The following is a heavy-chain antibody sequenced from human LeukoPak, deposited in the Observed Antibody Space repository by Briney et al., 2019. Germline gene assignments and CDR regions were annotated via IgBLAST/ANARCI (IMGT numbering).Heavy chain of an antibody. J-gene: IGHJ4*02. CDR2: ISWNSGSI. D-gene: IGHD2-2*01. V-gene: IGHV3-9*01. CDR1: GFTFDDYA. CDR3: AKACSGGGTICYDY. Sequence: GGSLRLSCAASGFTFDDYALHWVRQAPGKGLEWVSGISWNSGSIGYADSVKGRFTISRDNAKNSLYLQMNSLRAEDTALYYCAKACSGGGTICYDYWGQGTLVTVSS.